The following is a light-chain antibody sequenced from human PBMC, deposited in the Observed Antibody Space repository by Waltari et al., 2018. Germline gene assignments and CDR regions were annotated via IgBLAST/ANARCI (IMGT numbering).Light chain of an antibody. CDR1: QGISNS. V-gene: IGKV1-NL1*01. Sequence: DIQMTQSPSSLSASVGDRVTITCRVSQGISNSLAWYQQKPGRAPKLLLFAASRLQSGVPSRFSGSGSGTDYTLTISSLQPEDFASYYCQQYYSTPQITFGQGTRLEI. CDR3: QQYYSTPQIT. J-gene: IGKJ5*01. CDR2: AAS.